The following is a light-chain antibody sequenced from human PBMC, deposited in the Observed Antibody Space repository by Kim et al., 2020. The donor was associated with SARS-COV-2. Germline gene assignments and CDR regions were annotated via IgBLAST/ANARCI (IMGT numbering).Light chain of an antibody. CDR1: QSINTW. V-gene: IGKV1-5*01. CDR2: DAS. CDR3: QQYNSYPYT. J-gene: IGKJ2*01. Sequence: ASVGDRVTFTCRASQSINTWLAWYQQKPGKAPKLLIYDASTLERGVPFRFSASGSGTEFTLTINSLQPDDVATYYCQQYNSYPYTFGQGTKLEI.